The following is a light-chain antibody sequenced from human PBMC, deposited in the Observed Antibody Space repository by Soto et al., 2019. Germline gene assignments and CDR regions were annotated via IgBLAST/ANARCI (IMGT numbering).Light chain of an antibody. Sequence: EIVMTQSPATLSMSPGERATLSCWASQTISSSLAWYQQKPGQAPRLLIYGASTRAAGVPVRFSGSGSGTEFTLTINRLEPEDFAVYYCQQYGDSPMYTFGQGTKLEI. V-gene: IGKV3-15*01. CDR1: QTISSS. CDR3: QQYGDSPMYT. J-gene: IGKJ2*01. CDR2: GAS.